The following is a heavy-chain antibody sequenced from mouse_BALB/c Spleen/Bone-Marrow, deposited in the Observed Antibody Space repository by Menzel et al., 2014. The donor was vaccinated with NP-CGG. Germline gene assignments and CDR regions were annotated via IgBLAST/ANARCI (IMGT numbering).Heavy chain of an antibody. CDR1: GFNIKDYY. Sequence: EVQGVESGAELVRPGALVKLSCKASGFNIKDYYMHWVKQRPEQGLEWIGWIDPENGNTIYDPKFQGKASITADTSSNTAYLQLNSLTSEDTAVYYCARSYYYGSSLYAMDYWGQGTSVTVSS. V-gene: IGHV14-1*02. CDR2: IDPENGNT. D-gene: IGHD1-1*01. J-gene: IGHJ4*01. CDR3: ARSYYYGSSLYAMDY.